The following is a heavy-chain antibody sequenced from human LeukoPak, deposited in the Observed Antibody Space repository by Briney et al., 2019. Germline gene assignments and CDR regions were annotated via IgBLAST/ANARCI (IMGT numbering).Heavy chain of an antibody. Sequence: GASVKVSCKASGYTFTNYGISWVRQAPGRGLEWMGWISIYNGNTDYAQKLRGRVTMTTDTSTSTAYMELRSLRSDDTAVYYCARITYDFWSGYYMPDDPWGQGTLVTVFS. CDR2: ISIYNGNT. CDR1: GYTFTNYG. J-gene: IGHJ5*02. D-gene: IGHD3-3*01. CDR3: ARITYDFWSGYYMPDDP. V-gene: IGHV1-18*01.